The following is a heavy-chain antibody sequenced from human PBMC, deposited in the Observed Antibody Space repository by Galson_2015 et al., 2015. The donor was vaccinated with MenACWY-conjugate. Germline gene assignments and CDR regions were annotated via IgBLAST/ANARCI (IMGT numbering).Heavy chain of an antibody. CDR3: AYRTHVTSVDF. V-gene: IGHV2-5*01. Sequence: PALVKPTQTLTLTCTFSGLSLSSHAELVGWVRQPPGKAPEWLAFVYWNDDKRYSPSLRSRLTITKDTSSNQVVLTMTNMDPADTSIFYCAYRTHVTSVDFWGQGTLVTVSS. CDR2: VYWNDDK. CDR1: GLSLSSHAEL. D-gene: IGHD2-21*02. J-gene: IGHJ4*02.